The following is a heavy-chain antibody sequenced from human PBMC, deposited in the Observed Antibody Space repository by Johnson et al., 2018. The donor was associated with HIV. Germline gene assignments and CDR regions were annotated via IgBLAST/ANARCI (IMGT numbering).Heavy chain of an antibody. Sequence: QVQLVESGGGVVQPGRSLRLSCAASGFTFSSYPILWVRQAPGKGLEWVAVISYDGGSKYYADSVKGRFTISRDNSKNTLYLQMNSLRAEDTAVYYCARTRHYYEAFDIWGQGTMVTVSS. CDR1: GFTFSSYP. J-gene: IGHJ3*02. V-gene: IGHV3-30-3*01. CDR2: ISYDGGSK. CDR3: ARTRHYYEAFDI. D-gene: IGHD3-10*01.